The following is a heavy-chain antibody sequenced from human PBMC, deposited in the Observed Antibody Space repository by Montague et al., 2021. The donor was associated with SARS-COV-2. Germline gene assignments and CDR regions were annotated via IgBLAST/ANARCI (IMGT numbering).Heavy chain of an antibody. J-gene: IGHJ3*02. D-gene: IGHD2-8*01. V-gene: IGHV4-31*03. CDR2: IYYSGST. CDR3: ARAASDIVLMVYAIRAFDI. CDR1: GGSISSGGYY. Sequence: TLSLICTVSGGSISSGGYYWSWIRQHPGKGLEWIGYIYYSGSTYYNPSLKSRVTISVDTSKNQFSLRLSSVTAADTAVYYCARAASDIVLMVYAIRAFDIWGQGTMVTVSS.